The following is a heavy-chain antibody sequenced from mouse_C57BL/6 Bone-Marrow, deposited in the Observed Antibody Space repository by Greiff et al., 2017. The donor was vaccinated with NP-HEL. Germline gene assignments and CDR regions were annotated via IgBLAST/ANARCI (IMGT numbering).Heavy chain of an antibody. D-gene: IGHD2-4*01. CDR1: GFNIKDDY. CDR2: IDPENGDT. J-gene: IGHJ2*01. V-gene: IGHV14-4*01. CDR3: TPCYDYPDY. Sequence: VQLQQSGAELVRPGASVKLSCPASGFNIKDDYMHWVKQRPEQGLEWIGWIDPENGDTEYASKFQGKANITADTSSNTAYLQLSSLTSEDTAVYYCTPCYDYPDYWGQGTTLTVSS.